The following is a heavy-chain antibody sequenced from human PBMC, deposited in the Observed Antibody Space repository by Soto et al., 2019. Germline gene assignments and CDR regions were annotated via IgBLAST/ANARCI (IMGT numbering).Heavy chain of an antibody. J-gene: IGHJ4*02. CDR3: ARSPYYDSSGYYLNYFDY. D-gene: IGHD3-22*01. CDR2: IYHSRST. CDR1: GGSISSGGYS. V-gene: IGHV4-30-2*05. Sequence: SETLSLTCAVSGGSISSGGYSWNWIRQPPGKGLEWIGNIYHSRSTYYNASLKSRVTISVDTSKNQFSLKLSSVTAADTAVYYCARSPYYDSSGYYLNYFDYWGQGTLVTVSS.